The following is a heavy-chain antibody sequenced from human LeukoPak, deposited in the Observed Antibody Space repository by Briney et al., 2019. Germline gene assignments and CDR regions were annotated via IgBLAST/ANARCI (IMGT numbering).Heavy chain of an antibody. CDR2: VYYTGTT. CDR1: GASIRISNYY. CDR3: ARRSNYASGSTAKGLFDY. V-gene: IGHV4-39*01. D-gene: IGHD3-10*01. J-gene: IGHJ4*02. Sequence: SETLSLTCTVSGASIRISNYYWGWIRQPPGKGLEWIASVYYTGTTYYNPSLKSRVTIFVETSKNQVSLRLSSVTAADTAVYYCARRSNYASGSTAKGLFDYWGQGTLVSVSS.